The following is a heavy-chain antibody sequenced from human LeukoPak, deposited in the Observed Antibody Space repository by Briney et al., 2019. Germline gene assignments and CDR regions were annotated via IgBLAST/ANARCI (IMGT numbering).Heavy chain of an antibody. D-gene: IGHD4-11*01. CDR1: GGSISRGSSY. CDR3: ARGPDYSNYVDY. CDR2: ISTSGTT. V-gene: IGHV4-61*02. J-gene: IGHJ4*02. Sequence: SETLSLTCTVSGGSISRGSSYWSWIRQPAGKGLEWIGRISTSGTTKYNPSLKSRVTIPVDTSKNQFSLKLSSVTAADTAVYYCARGPDYSNYVDYWGQGTLVTVSS.